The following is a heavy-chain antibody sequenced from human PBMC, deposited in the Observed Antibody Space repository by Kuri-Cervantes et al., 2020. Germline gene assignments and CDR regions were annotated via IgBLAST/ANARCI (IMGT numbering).Heavy chain of an antibody. CDR3: ARDGAGNGAFDI. V-gene: IGHV3-53*01. CDR2: IYSGGSI. Sequence: GGSLRLSCVASGFTVSSNYMSWVRQAPGKGLEWVSVIYSGGSIYYADSVKGRFTISRDNSKNTLYLQMNSLRAEDTAVYYCARDGAGNGAFDIWGQGTMVTVSS. D-gene: IGHD6-19*01. J-gene: IGHJ3*02. CDR1: GFTVSSNY.